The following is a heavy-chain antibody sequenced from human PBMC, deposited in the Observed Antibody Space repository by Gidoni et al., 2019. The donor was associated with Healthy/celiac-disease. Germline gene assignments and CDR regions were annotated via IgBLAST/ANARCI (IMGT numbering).Heavy chain of an antibody. V-gene: IGHV4-34*01. D-gene: IGHD3-10*01. CDR3: ARGVFRGGHDY. J-gene: IGHJ4*02. CDR1: GGSFSGYY. CDR2: INHSGST. Sequence: QVQLQQWGAGLLKPSETLSLTCAVYGGSFSGYYWSWIRQPPGKGLEWIGEINHSGSTNYNPSLKSRVTISVDTSKNQFSLKLSSVTAADTAVYYCARGVFRGGHDYWGQGTLVTVSS.